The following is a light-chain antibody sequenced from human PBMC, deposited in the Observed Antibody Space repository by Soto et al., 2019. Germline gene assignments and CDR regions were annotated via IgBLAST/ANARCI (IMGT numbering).Light chain of an antibody. CDR2: DAS. J-gene: IGKJ1*01. CDR3: QQLNQWPPET. CDR1: QRVSSD. Sequence: EIVLTQSPGTLSLSPGERATLSCRASQRVSSDLAWYQQKPGQAPRLLIYDASNRATGIPARFSGSGSGTDFTLTISSLEPEDFAVYYCQQLNQWPPETFGQGTKVDIK. V-gene: IGKV3-11*01.